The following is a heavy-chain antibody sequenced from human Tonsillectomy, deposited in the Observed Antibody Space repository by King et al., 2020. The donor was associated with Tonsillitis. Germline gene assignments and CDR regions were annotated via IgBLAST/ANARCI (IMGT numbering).Heavy chain of an antibody. Sequence: VQLVESGGGLVQPGGSLRLSCAASGLAPTSNYMSWVRHVPGQGLDWVSVIYSGGGGRTYYADSVKGRFTISRDDSKNMLYLQMNSLRADDTAIYYCARDRFGSGTIWGQGTMVTVSS. D-gene: IGHD3-10*01. J-gene: IGHJ3*02. CDR2: IYSGGGGRT. CDR3: ARDRFGSGTI. V-gene: IGHV3-66*01. CDR1: GLAPTSNY.